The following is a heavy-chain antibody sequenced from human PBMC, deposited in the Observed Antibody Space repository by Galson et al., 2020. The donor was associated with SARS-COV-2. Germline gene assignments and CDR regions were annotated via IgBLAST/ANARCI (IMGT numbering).Heavy chain of an antibody. J-gene: IGHJ6*02. V-gene: IGHV1-24*01. CDR2: FDPEDGET. CDR3: ATAGTVVPAAIFYYYYGMDV. Sequence: ASVKVSCKVSGYTLTELSMHWVRQAPGKGLEWMGGFDPEDGETIYAQKFQGRVTMTEDTSTDTAYMELSSLRSEDTAVYYCATAGTVVPAAIFYYYYGMDVWGQGTTVTVSS. D-gene: IGHD2-2*02. CDR1: GYTLTELS.